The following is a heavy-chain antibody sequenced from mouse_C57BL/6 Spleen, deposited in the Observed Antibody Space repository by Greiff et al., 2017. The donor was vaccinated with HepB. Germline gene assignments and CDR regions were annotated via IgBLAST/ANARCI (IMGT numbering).Heavy chain of an antibody. CDR1: GYAFSSSW. D-gene: IGHD2-10*02. V-gene: IGHV1-82*01. Sequence: QVQLKQSGPELVKPGASVKISCKASGYAFSSSWMNWVKQRPGKGLEWIGRIYPGDGDTNYNGKFKGKATLTADKSSSTAYMQLSSLTSEDSAVYFCARSEYPAWFAYWGQGTLVTVSA. CDR2: IYPGDGDT. CDR3: ARSEYPAWFAY. J-gene: IGHJ3*01.